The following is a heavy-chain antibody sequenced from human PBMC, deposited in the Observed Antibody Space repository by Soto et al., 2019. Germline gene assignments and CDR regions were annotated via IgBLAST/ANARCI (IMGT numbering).Heavy chain of an antibody. CDR1: GYSFTTYW. D-gene: IGHD3-3*01. Sequence: GESLKISCQASGYSFTTYWISWVRQMPGKGLECMGRIDPTDSYTDYGPSFEGHVTMSVDRSINTAYLEWSSLKATDTAMYYCARHAYDFWSGHPNPRYYYGMDVWGQGTTVTVS. CDR2: IDPTDSYT. V-gene: IGHV5-10-1*01. J-gene: IGHJ6*02. CDR3: ARHAYDFWSGHPNPRYYYGMDV.